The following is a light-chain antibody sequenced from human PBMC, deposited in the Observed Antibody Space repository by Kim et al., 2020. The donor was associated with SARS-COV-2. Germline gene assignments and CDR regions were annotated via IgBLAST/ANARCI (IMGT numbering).Light chain of an antibody. CDR3: ASWDDSLSGLYV. J-gene: IGLJ1*01. V-gene: IGLV1-44*01. Sequence: QSVLTQPPSASGTPGQRVTISCSGSSSKIGSNTVNWYQQLPGTAPRLLIYSNNRRPSGVPDRFSGSKSGTSASLAISGPQSEDEADYYCASWDDSLSGLYVFGTGTKVTVL. CDR2: SNN. CDR1: SSKIGSNT.